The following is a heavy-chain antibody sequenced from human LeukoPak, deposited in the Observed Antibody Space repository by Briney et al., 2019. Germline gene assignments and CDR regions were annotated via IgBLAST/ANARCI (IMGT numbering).Heavy chain of an antibody. V-gene: IGHV5-51*01. Sequence: GESLKISCKGSEYSFTSYWIGWVRQMPGKGLEWMGIIYPGDSDTRYSPSFQGQVTISADKSISTAYLQWSSLKASDTAMYYCARSGYCSGGTCYSYWFDPWGQGTLVTVSS. J-gene: IGHJ5*02. D-gene: IGHD2-15*01. CDR3: ARSGYCSGGTCYSYWFDP. CDR2: IYPGDSDT. CDR1: EYSFTSYW.